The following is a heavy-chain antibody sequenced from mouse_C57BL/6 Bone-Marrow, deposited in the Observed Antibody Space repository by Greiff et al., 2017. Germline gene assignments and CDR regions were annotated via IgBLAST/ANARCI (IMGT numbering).Heavy chain of an antibody. CDR1: GYTFTSYW. Sequence: QVQLQQPGAELVKPGASVKLSCKASGYTFTSYWMHWVKQRPGRGLACIGRIDPNSSGTKYIEQFKSKATLTVKKPTSTAYLQLSSLTSEDSAVDYCAREEEANWVYCDYGGQGTTPTVSS. CDR3: AREEEANWVYCDY. CDR2: IDPNSSGT. D-gene: IGHD4-1*01. V-gene: IGHV1-72*01. J-gene: IGHJ2*01.